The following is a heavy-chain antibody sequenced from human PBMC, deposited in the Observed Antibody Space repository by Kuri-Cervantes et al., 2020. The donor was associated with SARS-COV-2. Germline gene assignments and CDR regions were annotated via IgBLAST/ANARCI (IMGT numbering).Heavy chain of an antibody. Sequence: SQTLSLTCAVYGGSFSSYYWSWIRQPPGKGLEWIGYIYFSGSTKCNPSLESRVTISIDTSKNQFSLELSSVTAADTAVYYCARFKFNWGFDYWGQGALVTVSS. CDR2: IYFSGST. CDR3: ARFKFNWGFDY. J-gene: IGHJ4*02. D-gene: IGHD7-27*01. V-gene: IGHV4-59*01. CDR1: GGSFSSYY.